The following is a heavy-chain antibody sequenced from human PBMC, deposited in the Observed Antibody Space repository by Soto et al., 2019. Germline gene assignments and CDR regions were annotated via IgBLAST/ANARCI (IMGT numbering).Heavy chain of an antibody. V-gene: IGHV5-51*01. CDR1: GYSFTSYW. CDR2: IYPGDSDT. Sequence: GESLKISCKGSGYSFTSYWIGWVRQMPGKGLEWMGIIYPGDSDTRYSPSSQGQVTISADKSISTAYLQWSSLKASDTAMYYCARVADYGDYTANYYGMDVWGQGTTVTVSS. D-gene: IGHD4-17*01. CDR3: ARVADYGDYTANYYGMDV. J-gene: IGHJ6*02.